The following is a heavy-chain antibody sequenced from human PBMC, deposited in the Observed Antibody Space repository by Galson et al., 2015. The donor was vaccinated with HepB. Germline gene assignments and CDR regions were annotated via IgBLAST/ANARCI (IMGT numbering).Heavy chain of an antibody. V-gene: IGHV4-4*07. CDR3: ARETIAVRAGYYMDV. CDR2: IYTSGST. Sequence: ETLSLTCTVSGGSISSYYWRWIRQPAGKGLEWIERIYTSGSTNYNPSLKSRVTMSVDTSKNQFSLKLSSVTAADTAVYYCARETIAVRAGYYMDVWGKGTTVTVSS. D-gene: IGHD6-19*01. CDR1: GGSISSYY. J-gene: IGHJ6*03.